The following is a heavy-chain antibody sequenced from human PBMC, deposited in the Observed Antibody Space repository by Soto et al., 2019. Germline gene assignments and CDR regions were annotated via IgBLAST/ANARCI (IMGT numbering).Heavy chain of an antibody. Sequence: ETLSLTCSVSSGSISSSLYYWGWIRQPPGKGLEWIGTIYSTVSTHYNPSLKSRVTISVDTSKNQFSLKLNSVTAADTAVYYCARLPYYDTPPVTFDIWGQGAMVTVSS. J-gene: IGHJ3*02. CDR1: SGSISSSLYY. CDR3: ARLPYYDTPPVTFDI. CDR2: IYSTVST. V-gene: IGHV4-39*01. D-gene: IGHD3-22*01.